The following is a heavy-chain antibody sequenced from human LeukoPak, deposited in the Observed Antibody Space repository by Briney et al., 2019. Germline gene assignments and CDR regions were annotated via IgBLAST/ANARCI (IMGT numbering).Heavy chain of an antibody. V-gene: IGHV4-59*01. CDR1: GGSISSYY. CDR3: ARVIANSSGYRYYYNYYYMDV. CDR2: ISYSGST. J-gene: IGHJ6*03. Sequence: SETLSLTCTVSGGSISSYYWSWIRQPPGKELEWIGYISYSGSTNYNPSLKSRITISVGTSKNRFSLKLSSVTAADTAVYYCARVIANSSGYRYYYNYYYMDVWGKGTTVTVSS. D-gene: IGHD3-22*01.